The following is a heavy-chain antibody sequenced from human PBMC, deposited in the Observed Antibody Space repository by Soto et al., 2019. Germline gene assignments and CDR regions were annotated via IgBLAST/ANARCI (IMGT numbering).Heavy chain of an antibody. CDR2: IDPSGGST. Sequence: QVQLVQSGAEVKKPGASVKVSCKASGYTFINYYMHWVRQAPGQGLEWMGIIDPSGGSTSYTQKFQGRVTMTRDTSTSTVYMEVSSLRSEDTAVYYCARSHNWRLGQNWGQGTLVTVSS. J-gene: IGHJ4*02. D-gene: IGHD1-20*01. CDR1: GYTFINYY. CDR3: ARSHNWRLGQN. V-gene: IGHV1-46*01.